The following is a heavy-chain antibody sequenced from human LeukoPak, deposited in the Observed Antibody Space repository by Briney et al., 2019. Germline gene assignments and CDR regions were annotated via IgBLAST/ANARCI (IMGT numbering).Heavy chain of an antibody. CDR1: GDSISRSTYY. J-gene: IGHJ4*02. V-gene: IGHV4-39*02. D-gene: IGHD6-25*01. CDR3: ARSSGTGTFPY. CDR2: VYYGRSP. Sequence: PSETRSLTCTVSGDSISRSTYYWAWIRQPPGKGLEWIGSVYYGRSPYYNPSLESRATISVDTSKNHFSLKMSSVTAADTAVYYCARSSGTGTFPYWGQGTLVTVSS.